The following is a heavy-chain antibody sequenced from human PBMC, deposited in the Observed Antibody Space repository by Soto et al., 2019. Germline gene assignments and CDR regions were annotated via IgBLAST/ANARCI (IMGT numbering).Heavy chain of an antibody. CDR2: MNPNSGNT. D-gene: IGHD3-22*01. V-gene: IGHV1-8*01. CDR1: GYSFSSYD. J-gene: IGHJ4*02. CDR3: ARDRYDSSNYFSF. Sequence: QVQLVQSGAAVKKPGASVKVSCKASGYSFSSYDINWVRQAAGQGLEWMGWMNPNSGNTGYAQKFQGRVTMTRDTSISTAYMELSSLRSEDTAVYYCARDRYDSSNYFSFWGQGTLVTVSS.